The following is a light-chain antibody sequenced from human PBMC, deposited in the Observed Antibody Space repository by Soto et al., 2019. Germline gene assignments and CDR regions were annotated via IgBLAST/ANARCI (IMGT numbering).Light chain of an antibody. CDR2: GAS. V-gene: IGKV3-15*01. J-gene: IGKJ1*01. CDR3: QQYNNWPPDRT. CDR1: QSVSSN. Sequence: EIVMTQSPATLSVSPGERATLSCRASQSVSSNLAWYQQKPCQAPRLLIYGASTRATGIPARFSGSGSGTEFTITISSLQSEDFAIYFCQQYNNWPPDRTFGQGTKVEIK.